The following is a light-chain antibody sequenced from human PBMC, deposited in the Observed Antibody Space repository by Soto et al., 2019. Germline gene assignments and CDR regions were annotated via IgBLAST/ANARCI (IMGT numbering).Light chain of an antibody. J-gene: IGLJ1*01. CDR1: SSDVGGYNY. Sequence: QSVLTQPASVSGSPGQSITISCTGSSSDVGGYNYVSWYQKYPGKAPKHMIYEVSNRPSGVSNRFSGSKSGNTASLTISGLQAEDEADYYCSSYTSSSTPLYVFGTGTKLTVL. CDR2: EVS. V-gene: IGLV2-14*01. CDR3: SSYTSSSTPLYV.